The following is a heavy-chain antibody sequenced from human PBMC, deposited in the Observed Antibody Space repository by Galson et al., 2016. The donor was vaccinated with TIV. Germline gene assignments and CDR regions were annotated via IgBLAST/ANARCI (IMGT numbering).Heavy chain of an antibody. Sequence: SCKASGGTFSSFVVTWVRQAPGQGLEWMGGIIPLFGGAHYAQKFQGRVTISADESTSTVYMELRSLRSGDTAVYYCAKCRNTAMDTYYYYYGLDVWGQGTTVTVSS. J-gene: IGHJ6*02. CDR3: AKCRNTAMDTYYYYYGLDV. D-gene: IGHD5-18*01. CDR2: IIPLFGGA. CDR1: GGTFSSFV. V-gene: IGHV1-69*01.